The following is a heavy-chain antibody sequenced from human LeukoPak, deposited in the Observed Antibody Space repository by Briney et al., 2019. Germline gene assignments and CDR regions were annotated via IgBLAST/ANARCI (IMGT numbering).Heavy chain of an antibody. CDR2: INHSGST. J-gene: IGHJ4*02. CDR1: GGSISSYY. D-gene: IGHD6-13*01. Sequence: SETLSLTCTVSGGSISSYYWSWIRQPPGKGLEWIGEINHSGSTNYNPSLKSRVTISVDTSKNQFSLKLSSVTAADTAVYYCARTGYSSSWYYFDYWGQGTLVTVSS. CDR3: ARTGYSSSWYYFDY. V-gene: IGHV4-34*01.